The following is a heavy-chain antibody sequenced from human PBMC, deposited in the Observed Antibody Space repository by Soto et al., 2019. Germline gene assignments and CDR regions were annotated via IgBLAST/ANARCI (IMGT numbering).Heavy chain of an antibody. CDR1: GLTVSNYY. CDR3: ARGLVRAFFDY. D-gene: IGHD3-10*01. V-gene: IGHV3-66*01. J-gene: IGHJ4*02. Sequence: GGSLRLSCAASGLTVSNYYMSWARQVPGKGLEWVSIIYSGGYTYYADSVKGRFTISRDNSENTLYLQMNSLRVDDTAVYYCARGLVRAFFDYWGQGTPVTVSS. CDR2: IYSGGYT.